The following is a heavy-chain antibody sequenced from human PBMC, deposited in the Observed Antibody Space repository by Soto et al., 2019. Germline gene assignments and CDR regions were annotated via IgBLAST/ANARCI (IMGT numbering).Heavy chain of an antibody. J-gene: IGHJ5*02. CDR2: IYYGGSI. CDR1: GGSISSYY. V-gene: IGHV4-59*01. CDR3: TGAYYNVSGYSLDP. Sequence: SETLSLTCTVSGGSISSYYWSWIRQPPGKGLEWIGYIYYGGSINYNPSLKSRVIISVDTAKTQFSLRLSSVSAADTAVYYCTGAYYNVSGYSLDPWGQGTSVTLSS. D-gene: IGHD3-22*01.